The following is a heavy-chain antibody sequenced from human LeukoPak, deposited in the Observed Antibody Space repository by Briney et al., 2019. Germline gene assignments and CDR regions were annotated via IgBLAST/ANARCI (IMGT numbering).Heavy chain of an antibody. D-gene: IGHD3-22*01. V-gene: IGHV3-7*01. CDR1: GFTFSSYW. CDR2: IKQDGSEK. J-gene: IGHJ3*02. CDR3: ARDRVDYYDSSGYYGGAGAFDI. Sequence: TGGSLSLSCAASGFTFSSYWMSWVRQAPGKGLEWVANIKQDGSEKYYVDSVKGRFTISRDNAKNSLYLQMNSLRAEDTAVYYCARDRVDYYDSSGYYGGAGAFDIWGQGTMVTVSS.